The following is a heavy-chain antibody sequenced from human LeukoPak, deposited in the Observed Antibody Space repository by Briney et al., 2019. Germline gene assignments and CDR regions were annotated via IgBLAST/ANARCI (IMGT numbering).Heavy chain of an antibody. CDR3: AKESGKFDY. CDR1: GLNVDDSA. J-gene: IGHJ4*02. CDR2: ISADGGST. V-gene: IGHV3-43*02. Sequence: GRSLRLSCAASGLNVDDSAMHWVRQAPGKGLEWVSLISADGGSTFSADSVKGRFSIPRNNSKNSLYLQMNSLRSEDTAMYYCAKESGKFDYWGQGTLVAVSS.